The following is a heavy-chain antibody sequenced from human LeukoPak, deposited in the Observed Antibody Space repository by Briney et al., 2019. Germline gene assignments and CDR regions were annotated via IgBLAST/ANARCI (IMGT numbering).Heavy chain of an antibody. J-gene: IGHJ6*03. V-gene: IGHV5-51*01. Sequence: GESLKISCKGSGYSFTSYWIGWVRQMPGKGLEWMGIIYPGDSDTRYSPSFQGRVTISADKSISTAYLRWSSLKASDTAMYYCARQTRGYSYGYYYYYYMVVWGKGTTVTVSS. CDR2: IYPGDSDT. D-gene: IGHD5-18*01. CDR3: ARQTRGYSYGYYYYYYMVV. CDR1: GYSFTSYW.